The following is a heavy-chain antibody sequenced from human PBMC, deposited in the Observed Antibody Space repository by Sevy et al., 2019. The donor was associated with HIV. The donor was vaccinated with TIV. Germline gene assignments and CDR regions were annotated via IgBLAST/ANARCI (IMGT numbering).Heavy chain of an antibody. CDR1: GYTFTSYG. D-gene: IGHD2-2*01. J-gene: IGHJ6*02. Sequence: ASVKVSCKASGYTFTSYGISWVRQAPGQGLEWMGWISAYNGNTNYAQTLQGRVTMTTDTSTSTAYMELRSLRSDDTAVYYCARDRVPAATYYYYYYGMDVWGQGTTVTVSS. CDR3: ARDRVPAATYYYYYYGMDV. V-gene: IGHV1-18*01. CDR2: ISAYNGNT.